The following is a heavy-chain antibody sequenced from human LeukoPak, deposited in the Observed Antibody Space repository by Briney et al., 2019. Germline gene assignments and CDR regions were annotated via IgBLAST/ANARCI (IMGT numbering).Heavy chain of an antibody. CDR3: ARDSSLGGVRDY. CDR1: GFTFSPYE. J-gene: IGHJ4*02. Sequence: GGSLRLSCAASGFTFSPYEMNWVRQAPGKGLEWVSYISSSGSTIYYADSVKGRFTISRDNAKNSLYLQMNSLRAEDTAVYYCARDSSLGGVRDYWGQGTLVTVSS. D-gene: IGHD3-16*01. V-gene: IGHV3-48*03. CDR2: ISSSGSTI.